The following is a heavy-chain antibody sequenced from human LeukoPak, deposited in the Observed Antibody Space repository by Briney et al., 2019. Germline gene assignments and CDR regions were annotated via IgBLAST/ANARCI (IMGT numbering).Heavy chain of an antibody. J-gene: IGHJ5*02. CDR2: IYYSGST. CDR3: ARATPYYDFWSGYYKGSWFDP. V-gene: IGHV4-59*01. D-gene: IGHD3-3*01. CDR1: GGSISSYY. Sequence: SGTLSLTCTVSGGSISSYYWSWIRQPPGKGLEWIGYIYYSGSTNYNPSLKSRVTISVDTSKNQSSLKLSSVTAADTAVYYCARATPYYDFWSGYYKGSWFDPWGQGTLVTVSS.